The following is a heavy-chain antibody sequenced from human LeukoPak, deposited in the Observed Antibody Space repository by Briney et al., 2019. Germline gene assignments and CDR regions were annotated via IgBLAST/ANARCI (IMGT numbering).Heavy chain of an antibody. J-gene: IGHJ3*02. CDR3: ARGRVVVVPAAIVRRSGAFDI. Sequence: SETLSLTCTVSGGSVSGGSYYWSWIRQPPGKGLEWIGYIYYSGSTNYNPSLKSRVTISVDTSKNQFSLKLSSVTAADTAVYYCARGRVVVVPAAIVRRSGAFDIWGQGTMVTVSS. V-gene: IGHV4-61*01. CDR2: IYYSGST. CDR1: GGSVSGGSYY. D-gene: IGHD2-2*02.